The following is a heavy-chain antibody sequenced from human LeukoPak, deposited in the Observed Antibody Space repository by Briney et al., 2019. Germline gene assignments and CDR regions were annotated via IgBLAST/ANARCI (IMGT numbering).Heavy chain of an antibody. Sequence: QPGGSLRLSCAASGFTFSSYEMNWVRQAPGKGLEWVSYISSSGSTIYYADSVKGRFTISRDNAKNSLYLQMNSLRAEDTAVYYCARGSSWYVAPFDYWGQGTLVTVSS. CDR2: ISSSGSTI. CDR3: ARGSSWYVAPFDY. CDR1: GFTFSSYE. J-gene: IGHJ4*02. D-gene: IGHD6-13*01. V-gene: IGHV3-48*03.